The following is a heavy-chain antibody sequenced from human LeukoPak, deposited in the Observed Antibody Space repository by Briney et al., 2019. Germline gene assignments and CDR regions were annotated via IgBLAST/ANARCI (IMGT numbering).Heavy chain of an antibody. CDR1: GGSISSGGYY. Sequence: SETLSLTCTVSGGSISSGGYYWSWIRQHPGKGLEWIGYIYYSGSTYYNPSLRSRVTISVDTSKNQFPLRLSSVTAADTAVYCCARRVYGDIWGQGTLVTVSS. V-gene: IGHV4-31*03. D-gene: IGHD4-17*01. CDR2: IYYSGST. J-gene: IGHJ4*02. CDR3: ARRVYGDI.